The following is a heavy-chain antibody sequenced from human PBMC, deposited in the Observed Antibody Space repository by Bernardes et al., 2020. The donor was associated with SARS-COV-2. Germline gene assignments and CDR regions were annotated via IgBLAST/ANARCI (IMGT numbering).Heavy chain of an antibody. CDR2: IGGSGADT. Sequence: GGSLRLSCEGTGFTFIDFAMSWIRQAPGQGLEWVAHIGGSGADTSYAVSVKGRFTISRDNPENTVYLQMNSLRAEDTAKYYCAKNRDGYDVVDYWGQGTLVTVSS. D-gene: IGHD5-12*01. CDR1: GFTFIDFA. J-gene: IGHJ4*02. CDR3: AKNRDGYDVVDY. V-gene: IGHV3-23*01.